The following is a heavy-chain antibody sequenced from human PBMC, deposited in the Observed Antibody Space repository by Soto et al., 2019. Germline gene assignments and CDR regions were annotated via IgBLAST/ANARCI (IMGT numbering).Heavy chain of an antibody. J-gene: IGHJ4*02. CDR3: AKEGLRWLQSYYFDY. D-gene: IGHD5-12*01. CDR2: ISYDGSNK. CDR1: GFTFSSYG. V-gene: IGHV3-30*18. Sequence: QVQLVESGGGVVQPGRSLRLSCAASGFTFSSYGMHWVHQAPGKGLEWVAVISYDGSNKYYADSVKGRFTISRDNSKNTLYLQMNSLRAEDTAVYYCAKEGLRWLQSYYFDYWGQGTLVTVSS.